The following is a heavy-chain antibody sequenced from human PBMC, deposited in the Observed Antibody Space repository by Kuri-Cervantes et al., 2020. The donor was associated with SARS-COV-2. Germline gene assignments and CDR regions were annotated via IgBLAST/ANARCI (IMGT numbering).Heavy chain of an antibody. J-gene: IGHJ4*02. D-gene: IGHD6-13*01. CDR3: ARRPYSSSWYAYFDY. CDR2: ISAYNGNT. CDR1: GGTFSSYA. Sequence: ASVKVSCKASGGTFSSYAISWVRQAPGQGLEWMGWISAYNGNTNYAQKLQGRVTMTTDTSTSTAYMELRSLRSDDTAVYYCARRPYSSSWYAYFDYWGQGTLVTVSS. V-gene: IGHV1-18*01.